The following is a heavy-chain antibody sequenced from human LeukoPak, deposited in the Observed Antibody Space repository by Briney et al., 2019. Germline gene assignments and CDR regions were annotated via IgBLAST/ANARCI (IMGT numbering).Heavy chain of an antibody. D-gene: IGHD1-14*01. CDR3: AKIPTTPTLDF. CDR1: GVTFSSYA. V-gene: IGHV3-23*01. Sequence: GGSLRLSCAASGVTFSSYAMSWVRQAPGKGLGWVSGISGSGGRTYYADSGKGRVTIARDNSKKKLYVQMNRLRAEDTAVYYGAKIPTTPTLDFSGPGTLVTVSS. J-gene: IGHJ4*01. CDR2: ISGSGGRT.